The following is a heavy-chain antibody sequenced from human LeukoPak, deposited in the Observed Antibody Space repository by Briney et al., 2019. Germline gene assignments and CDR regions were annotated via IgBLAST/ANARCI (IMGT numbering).Heavy chain of an antibody. CDR1: GYTFTGYY. V-gene: IGHV1-2*02. CDR3: AREFPPGIAVEGNAFDI. CDR2: INPNSGGT. D-gene: IGHD6-19*01. Sequence: GASVKVSCKASGYTFTGYYMHWVRQAPGQGLEWMGWINPNSGGTNYAQKFQGRVTMTRDTSISTAYMELSRLRSDDTAVYYCAREFPPGIAVEGNAFDIWGQGTMVTVSS. J-gene: IGHJ3*02.